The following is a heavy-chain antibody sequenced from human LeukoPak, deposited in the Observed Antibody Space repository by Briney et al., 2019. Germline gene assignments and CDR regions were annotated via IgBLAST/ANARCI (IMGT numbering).Heavy chain of an antibody. Sequence: PSETLSLTCAVYGGSFSGYYWSWIRQPPGKGLEWIGEINHSGSTNYNPSLKSRVTISVDTSKNQFSLKLSSVTAADTAVYYCARGRNIVVVAAIDYWGQGTLVTVSS. J-gene: IGHJ4*02. CDR3: ARGRNIVVVAAIDY. V-gene: IGHV4-34*01. CDR1: GGSFSGYY. CDR2: INHSGST. D-gene: IGHD2-21*02.